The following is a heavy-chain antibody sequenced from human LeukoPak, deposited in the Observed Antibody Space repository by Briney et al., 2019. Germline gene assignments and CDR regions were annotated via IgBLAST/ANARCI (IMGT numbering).Heavy chain of an antibody. D-gene: IGHD1-20*01. J-gene: IGHJ4*02. CDR3: ARAITGDFDY. Sequence: SETLSLTCAVYGGSFSGYYWSWIRQPPGKGLEWIGEINHSGSTNYNPSLKSRVTISVDTSKNQFSLKLSSVTAADTAVYYCARAITGDFDYWGQGTLVTVSS. CDR2: INHSGST. V-gene: IGHV4-34*01. CDR1: GGSFSGYY.